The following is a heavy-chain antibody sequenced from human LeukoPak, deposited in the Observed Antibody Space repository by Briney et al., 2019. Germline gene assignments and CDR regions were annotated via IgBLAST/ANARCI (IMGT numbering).Heavy chain of an antibody. CDR2: ISSSGTTI. J-gene: IGHJ4*02. CDR1: GFTFSTYG. Sequence: PGGSLRLSCAASGFTFSTYGMHWVRQAPGKGLEWVSYISSSGTTIYYVDSVKGRFTISRDNAKNSLYLQMNSLRAEDTAVYYCARALGYCSGGSCYSFDYWGQGTLVTVSS. D-gene: IGHD2-15*01. CDR3: ARALGYCSGGSCYSFDY. V-gene: IGHV3-48*04.